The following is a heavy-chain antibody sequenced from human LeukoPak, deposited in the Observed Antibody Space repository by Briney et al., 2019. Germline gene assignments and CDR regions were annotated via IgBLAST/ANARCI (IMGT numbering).Heavy chain of an antibody. V-gene: IGHV1-69*13. CDR3: ARGRFKAKIGGPFDP. J-gene: IGHJ5*02. D-gene: IGHD3-3*01. CDR1: GGTFSSYA. Sequence: SVKVSCKASGGTFSSYAISWVRQAPGQGLEWMGGIIPIFGTANYAQKFQGRVAITADESTSTAYMELSSLRSEDTAVYYCARGRFKAKIGGPFDPWGQGTLVTVSS. CDR2: IIPIFGTA.